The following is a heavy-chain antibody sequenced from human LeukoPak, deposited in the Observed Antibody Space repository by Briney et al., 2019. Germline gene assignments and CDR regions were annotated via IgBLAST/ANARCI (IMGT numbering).Heavy chain of an antibody. CDR3: ARQRGEQWLIVSPNYYYYMDV. J-gene: IGHJ6*03. V-gene: IGHV3-48*03. CDR2: ISSSGSTI. Sequence: PGGSLRLSCAASGFTFSSYEMNWVRQAPGKGLEWASYISSSGSTIYYADSVKGRFTISRDNAKNSLYLQMNSLRAEDTAVYYCARQRGEQWLIVSPNYYYYMDVWGKGTTVTISS. CDR1: GFTFSSYE. D-gene: IGHD6-19*01.